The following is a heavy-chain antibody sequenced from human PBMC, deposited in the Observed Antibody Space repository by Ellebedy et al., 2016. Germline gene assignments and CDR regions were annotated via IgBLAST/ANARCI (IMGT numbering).Heavy chain of an antibody. D-gene: IGHD2-15*01. J-gene: IGHJ6*02. V-gene: IGHV1-69*06. CDR2: IIPIFGTA. CDR3: AWQGYCSGGSCYSDSYYYYGMDV. CDR1: GGTFSSYA. Sequence: SVKVSCXASGGTFSSYAISWVRQAPGQGLEWMGGIIPIFGTANYAQKFQGRVTITADKSTSTAYMELSSLRSEDTAVYYCAWQGYCSGGSCYSDSYYYYGMDVWGQGTTVTVSS.